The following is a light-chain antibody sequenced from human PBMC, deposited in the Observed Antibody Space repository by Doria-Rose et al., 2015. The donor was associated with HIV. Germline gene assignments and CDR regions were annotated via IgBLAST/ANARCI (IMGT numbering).Light chain of an antibody. CDR1: ESISSW. J-gene: IGKJ5*01. Sequence: TCRASESISSWVVWYQQKPGKAPKVLIYAASTLQIGVPSRFSGSGFGTDFTLTISNLQLEDFATYYCQQSNSFPITFGQGTRLEIK. CDR2: AAS. V-gene: IGKV1-12*01. CDR3: QQSNSFPIT.